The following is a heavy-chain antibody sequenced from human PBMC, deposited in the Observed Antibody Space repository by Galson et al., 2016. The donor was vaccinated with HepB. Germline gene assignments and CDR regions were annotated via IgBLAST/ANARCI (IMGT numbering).Heavy chain of an antibody. V-gene: IGHV2-5*02. D-gene: IGHD2-2*01. Sequence: ALVKPTQTLTLTCTFSGFSLNTSGVGVGWIRQPPGKALEWLALIFWDDDKRYSPSLKSRLTLTKDTPRNQVVLTMTNMDPVDTATYYCAHISLGLRAVWSYYFDYWGQGTLVTVSS. CDR2: IFWDDDK. CDR1: GFSLNTSGVG. CDR3: AHISLGLRAVWSYYFDY. J-gene: IGHJ4*02.